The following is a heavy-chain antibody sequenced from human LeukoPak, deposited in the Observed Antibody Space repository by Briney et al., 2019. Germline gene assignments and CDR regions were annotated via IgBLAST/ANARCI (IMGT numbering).Heavy chain of an antibody. CDR1: GDSISTYY. CDR3: ARGGKNYHDSSGPFDH. D-gene: IGHD3-22*01. CDR2: IYYDRSP. J-gene: IGHJ4*02. V-gene: IGHV4-59*01. Sequence: SETLSLTCTVSGDSISTYYWSWIRQPPGKGLEWIGYIYYDRSPNYTPSLKSRVTISVDTSKNQFSLKLTSVTAADTAVYYCARGGKNYHDSSGPFDHWGQGTLVTVSS.